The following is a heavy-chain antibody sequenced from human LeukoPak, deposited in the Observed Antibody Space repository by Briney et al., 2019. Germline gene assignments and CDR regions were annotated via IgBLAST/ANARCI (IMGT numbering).Heavy chain of an antibody. V-gene: IGHV3-48*01. CDR3: ARDTDKIAVAGTAAFDI. CDR1: GFIFSSYS. J-gene: IGHJ3*02. Sequence: PGGSRRLSCTASGFIFSSYSMNWVRQAPGRGLEWISYTGTRSSTMYYADSVKGRFIISRDNAKNSLYLQMNSLRAEDTAVYYCARDTDKIAVAGTAAFDIWGQGTMVTVSS. D-gene: IGHD6-19*01. CDR2: TGTRSSTM.